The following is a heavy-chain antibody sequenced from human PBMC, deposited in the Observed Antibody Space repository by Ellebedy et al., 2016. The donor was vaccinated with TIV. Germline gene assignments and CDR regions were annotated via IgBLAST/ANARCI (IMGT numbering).Heavy chain of an antibody. Sequence: PGGSLRLSCGASGFIFSSYAMHWVRQAPGKGLEWVAVISSDGSDKFYPDSVKGRLTISRDTPRNTLYLQMNSLRAEDTAVYYCARGSGTYKEYYQSWGQGTLVIVSS. V-gene: IGHV3-30-3*01. J-gene: IGHJ1*01. CDR1: GFIFSSYA. CDR3: ARGSGTYKEYYQS. CDR2: ISSDGSDK. D-gene: IGHD1-26*01.